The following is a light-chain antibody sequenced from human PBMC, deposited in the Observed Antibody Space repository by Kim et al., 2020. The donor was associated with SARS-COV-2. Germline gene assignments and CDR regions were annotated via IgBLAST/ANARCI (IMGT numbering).Light chain of an antibody. CDR2: GAS. Sequence: EIVMTQSPATLSVSPGERSTLSCRSRQSVSSNLAWYQQKPGQAPRLLIYGASTRATGIPARFSGSGSGTEFTLTISSLQSEDFAVYYCQQYNNRPPDTFGQGTRLEIK. J-gene: IGKJ5*01. CDR1: QSVSSN. CDR3: QQYNNRPPDT. V-gene: IGKV3-15*01.